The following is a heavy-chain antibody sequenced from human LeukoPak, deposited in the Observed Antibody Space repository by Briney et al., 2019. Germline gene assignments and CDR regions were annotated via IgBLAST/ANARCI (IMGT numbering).Heavy chain of an antibody. D-gene: IGHD2-2*01. V-gene: IGHV3-30*03. Sequence: LAGGSLRLSCAASGFTFSSYGMQWVRQAPGKGLEWVAVISYEGSNKYYADSVKGRFTISRDNSKNTLYLQMNSLRAEDTAVYYCARDIVVVPANLFDYWGQGTLVTVSS. J-gene: IGHJ4*02. CDR1: GFTFSSYG. CDR3: ARDIVVVPANLFDY. CDR2: ISYEGSNK.